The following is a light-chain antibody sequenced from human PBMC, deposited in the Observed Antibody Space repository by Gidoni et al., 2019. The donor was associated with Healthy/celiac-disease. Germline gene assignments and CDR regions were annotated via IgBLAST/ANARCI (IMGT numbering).Light chain of an antibody. CDR1: QRISSY. CDR2: AAA. Sequence: DIQMTQSPSSLSASVGDSVTITCRASQRISSYLYWYQQKPGKAPNLLIYAAASLQRGVPSRFIGSGSGTDFTLTTSSLLPEDFAASYCQQSYSTSWTFGQGTKVEIK. CDR3: QQSYSTSWT. V-gene: IGKV1-39*01. J-gene: IGKJ1*01.